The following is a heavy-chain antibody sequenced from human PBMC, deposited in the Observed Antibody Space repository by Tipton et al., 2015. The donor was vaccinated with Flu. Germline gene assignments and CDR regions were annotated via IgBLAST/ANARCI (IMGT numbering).Heavy chain of an antibody. CDR1: GFTFSDSA. J-gene: IGHJ2*01. V-gene: IGHV3-30*14. CDR2: TSYDGSHE. Sequence: SLRLSCAASGFTFSDSAMHWVRQAPGKGLEWVAVTSYDGSHEHYADSVKGRFTISRDNSRNTLYLQMNSLRAEDTAVYYCARDQKFYDSSGYYYRYFDVWGRGTLVAVSS. D-gene: IGHD3-22*01. CDR3: ARDQKFYDSSGYYYRYFDV.